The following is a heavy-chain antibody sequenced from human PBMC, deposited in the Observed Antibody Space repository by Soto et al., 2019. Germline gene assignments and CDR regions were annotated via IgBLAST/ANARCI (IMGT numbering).Heavy chain of an antibody. D-gene: IGHD1-1*01. J-gene: IGHJ4*02. CDR3: ASGTTTTGTTDYFDY. Sequence: GESLKISCKGSGYSFTSYWIGWVRQMPGKGLEWMGIIYPGDSDTRYSPSFQGQVTISADKSISTAYLKWSSLKASDTAMYYCASGTTTTGTTDYFDYWGQGTLVTVSS. CDR1: GYSFTSYW. CDR2: IYPGDSDT. V-gene: IGHV5-51*01.